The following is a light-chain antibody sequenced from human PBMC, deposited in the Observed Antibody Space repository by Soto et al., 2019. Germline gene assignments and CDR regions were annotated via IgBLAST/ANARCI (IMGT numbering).Light chain of an antibody. CDR1: QSVSSSY. CDR2: GAS. CDR3: QQYGGSLPYT. J-gene: IGKJ2*01. Sequence: EIVLTQSPGTLSLSPGERATLSCRASQSVSSSYLAWYQQKPGQAPRLLIYGASSRATGIPDRFSGGGSGTDLTLTISRLEPEDFAVYYCQQYGGSLPYTFGQGTKLEIK. V-gene: IGKV3-20*01.